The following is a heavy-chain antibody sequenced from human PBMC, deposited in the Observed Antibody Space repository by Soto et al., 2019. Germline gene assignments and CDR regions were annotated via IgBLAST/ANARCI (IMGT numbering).Heavy chain of an antibody. Sequence: ASVKVSCKASGYTFTNYYMHWVRQAPGQGLEWMGIINPSDGSTTYAQKFQGRVTMTRDTSISTVYMELSRLKSDDTAVYYCARDRGNMVAIFHHYYGMDVWGQGTTVTVSS. D-gene: IGHD3-3*02. V-gene: IGHV1-46*01. CDR3: ARDRGNMVAIFHHYYGMDV. CDR2: INPSDGST. CDR1: GYTFTNYY. J-gene: IGHJ6*02.